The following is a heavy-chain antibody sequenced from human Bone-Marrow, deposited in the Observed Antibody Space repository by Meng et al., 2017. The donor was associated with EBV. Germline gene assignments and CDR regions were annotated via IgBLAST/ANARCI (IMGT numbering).Heavy chain of an antibody. J-gene: IGHJ5*02. V-gene: IGHV4-4*02. Sequence: QVQLQESGPGLVKPSGTLSPTCAVSGGSISSSNWWSWVRQPPGKGLEWIGEIYHSGSTNYNPSLKSRVTISVDKSKNQFSLKLSSVTAADTAVYYCARRSITMVRGVDDWFDPWGQGTLVTVSS. CDR2: IYHSGST. D-gene: IGHD3-10*01. CDR1: GGSISSSNW. CDR3: ARRSITMVRGVDDWFDP.